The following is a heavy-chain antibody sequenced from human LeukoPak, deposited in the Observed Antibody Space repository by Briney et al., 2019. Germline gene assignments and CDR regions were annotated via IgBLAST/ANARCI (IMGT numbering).Heavy chain of an antibody. D-gene: IGHD3-3*01. CDR3: ARTITIYGGEFDP. CDR2: ISSSSSYI. Sequence: KPGGSLRLSCAASGFTFSSYSMNWVRQAPGKGLEWVSSISSSSSYIYYADSVKGRFTISRDNAKNSLYLQMSSLRAEDTAVYYCARTITIYGGEFDPWGQGTLVTVSS. J-gene: IGHJ5*02. CDR1: GFTFSSYS. V-gene: IGHV3-21*01.